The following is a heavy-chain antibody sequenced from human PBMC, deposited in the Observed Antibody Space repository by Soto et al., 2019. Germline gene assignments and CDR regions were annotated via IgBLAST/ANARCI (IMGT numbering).Heavy chain of an antibody. J-gene: IGHJ3*01. Sequence: EVQLLESGGGLVQPGGSLRLSCVASVGSGFTFTDYAMAWVRQAPEKGLEWVSGISGSDYRTYYADSVKGRFTISRDNAKNTLFLQMNSLRAEDTANYYCVGDYGGLEGFDVWGQGTMVTVSS. CDR3: VGDYGGLEGFDV. V-gene: IGHV3-23*01. D-gene: IGHD4-17*01. CDR2: ISGSDYRT. CDR1: VGSGFTFTDYA.